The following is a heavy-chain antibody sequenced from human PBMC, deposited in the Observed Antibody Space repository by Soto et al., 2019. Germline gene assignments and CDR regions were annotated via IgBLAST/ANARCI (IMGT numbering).Heavy chain of an antibody. J-gene: IGHJ3*02. CDR2: INPSGGST. D-gene: IGHD2-21*02. CDR3: ARGGLKAFDI. Sequence: QVQLVQSGAEVKKPGASVKVSCKASGYTFTSYYMHWVRQAPGQGLEWMGIINPSGGSTSYAQKFKGSFTMTRDTSTSTVYMELSSLRSDDKAVYYCARGGLKAFDIWGQGTMVTVSS. V-gene: IGHV1-46*03. CDR1: GYTFTSYY.